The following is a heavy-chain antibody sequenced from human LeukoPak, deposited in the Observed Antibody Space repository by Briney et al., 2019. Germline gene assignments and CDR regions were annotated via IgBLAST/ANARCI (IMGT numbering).Heavy chain of an antibody. CDR1: GDSVSSNSAA. CDR3: ARDHHYDSSGYYYYYYMDV. D-gene: IGHD3-22*01. J-gene: IGHJ6*03. CDR2: TYYRSKWYN. Sequence: SQTLSLTCAISGDSVSSNSAAWNWIRQSPSRGLEWLGRTYYRSKWYNDYAVSVKSRITINPDTSKNQFSLQLNSVTPEDTAVYYCARDHHYDSSGYYYYYYMDVWGKGTTVTVSS. V-gene: IGHV6-1*01.